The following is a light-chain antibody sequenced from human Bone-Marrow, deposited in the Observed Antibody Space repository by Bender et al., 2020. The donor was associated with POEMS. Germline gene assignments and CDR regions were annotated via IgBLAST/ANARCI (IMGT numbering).Light chain of an antibody. J-gene: IGLJ3*02. CDR2: DDS. Sequence: SYVLTQPPSVSVAPGKTARISCGGHNFGTKSVQWYQQKPGQAPTLVIYDDSDRPSGIPERFSGSNSGNTATLTISGTQAVDVADYYCQAWDSSAVVFGGGTKLTVL. CDR1: NFGTKS. V-gene: IGLV3-21*01. CDR3: QAWDSSAVV.